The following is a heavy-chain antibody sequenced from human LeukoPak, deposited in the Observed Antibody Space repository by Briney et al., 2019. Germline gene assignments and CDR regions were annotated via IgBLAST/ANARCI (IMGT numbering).Heavy chain of an antibody. CDR3: AALDYYGSGRSYDAFDI. Sequence: SVKVSCKASGGTFSSYAISWVRQAPGQGLEWMGGIIPIFGTANYAQKFQGRVTITADKSTSTAYMELSSLRSVDTAVYYCAALDYYGSGRSYDAFDIWGQGTMVTVSS. CDR1: GGTFSSYA. J-gene: IGHJ3*02. V-gene: IGHV1-69*06. CDR2: IIPIFGTA. D-gene: IGHD3-10*01.